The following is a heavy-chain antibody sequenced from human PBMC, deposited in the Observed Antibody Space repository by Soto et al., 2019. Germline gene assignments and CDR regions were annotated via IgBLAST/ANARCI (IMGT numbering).Heavy chain of an antibody. V-gene: IGHV3-9*01. D-gene: IGHD6-13*01. CDR1: GFTFDDYA. Sequence: HPGGSLRLSXAASGFTFDDYAMHWVRQVPGKGLEWVSGINWNSGSIGYADSVKGRFAISRDNAKNSLHLQMNSLRAEDTAFYYCVKDESINWYSGHFRHWGQGTLVTVSS. CDR2: INWNSGSI. J-gene: IGHJ1*01. CDR3: VKDESINWYSGHFRH.